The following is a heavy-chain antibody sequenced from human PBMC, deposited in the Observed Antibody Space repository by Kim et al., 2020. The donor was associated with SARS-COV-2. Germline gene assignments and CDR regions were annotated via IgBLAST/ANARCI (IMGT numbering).Heavy chain of an antibody. D-gene: IGHD3-10*01. J-gene: IGHJ6*02. Sequence: SETLSLTCSVSGGSISSGGYYWSWIRQHPGKGLEWIGFIYSSGSTYYSPSLESRVSISVDTSKNQFSLKLSSVSPADTAVYYCARDQHTLVRVPYGMDVWGREPTVSVSS. CDR2: IYSSGST. V-gene: IGHV4-31*03. CDR3: ARDQHTLVRVPYGMDV. CDR1: GGSISSGGYY.